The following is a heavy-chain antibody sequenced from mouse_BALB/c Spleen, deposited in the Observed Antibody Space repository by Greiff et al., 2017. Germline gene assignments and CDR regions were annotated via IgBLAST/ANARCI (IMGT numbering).Heavy chain of an antibody. CDR1: GFSLTGYG. V-gene: IGHV2-6-7*01. CDR3: AREGKYGPFDY. J-gene: IGHJ2*01. CDR2: IWGDGST. D-gene: IGHD2-10*02. Sequence: QVQLKQSGPGLVAPSQSLSITCTVSGFSLTGYGVNWVRQPPGKGLEWLGMIWGDGSTDYNSALKSRLSISKDNSKSQVFLKMNSLQTDDTARYYCAREGKYGPFDYWGQGTTLTVSS.